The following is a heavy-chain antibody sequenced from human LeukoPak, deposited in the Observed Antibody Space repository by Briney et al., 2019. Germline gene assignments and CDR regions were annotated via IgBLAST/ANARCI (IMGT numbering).Heavy chain of an antibody. V-gene: IGHV3-53*01. Sequence: GGSLRLSCAASGFTVSSNYMSWVRQAPGKGLEWVSVIYSGGSTHYADSVKGRFTISGDNSKNTLYLQMNSLRAEDTAVYYCASSLGVVGSFDYWGQGTLVTVSS. CDR2: IYSGGST. CDR3: ASSLGVVGSFDY. D-gene: IGHD2-2*01. J-gene: IGHJ4*02. CDR1: GFTVSSNY.